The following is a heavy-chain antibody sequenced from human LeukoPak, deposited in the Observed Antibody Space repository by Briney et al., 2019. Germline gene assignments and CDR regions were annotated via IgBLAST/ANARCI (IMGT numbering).Heavy chain of an antibody. V-gene: IGHV3-30-3*01. Sequence: GGSLRLSCAASGFTFSSYAMHWVRQAPGKGLEWVAVISYDGSNKYYADSVKGRFTISRDNSKNTLYLQMNSLRAEDTAVYYCARGLGARGDLFDYWGQGTLVTVSS. CDR2: ISYDGSNK. D-gene: IGHD1-26*01. CDR1: GFTFSSYA. CDR3: ARGLGARGDLFDY. J-gene: IGHJ4*02.